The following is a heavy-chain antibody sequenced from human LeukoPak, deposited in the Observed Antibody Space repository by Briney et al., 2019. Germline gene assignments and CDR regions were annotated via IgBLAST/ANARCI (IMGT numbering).Heavy chain of an antibody. D-gene: IGHD3-3*01. J-gene: IGHJ4*02. V-gene: IGHV1-69*06. CDR2: IIPIFGTA. Sequence: SVKVSCKASGGTFSRYAITWVRQAPGQGLEWMGGIIPIFGTANYAQKFQGRVTITADKSTSTAYMELSSLRSEDTAVYYCARAVLRFLEWLSHGGSFDYWGQGTLVTVSS. CDR3: ARAVLRFLEWLSHGGSFDY. CDR1: GGTFSRYA.